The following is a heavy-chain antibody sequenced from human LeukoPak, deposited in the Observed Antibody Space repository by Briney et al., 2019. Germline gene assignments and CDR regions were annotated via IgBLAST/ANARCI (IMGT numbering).Heavy chain of an antibody. D-gene: IGHD1-26*01. J-gene: IGHJ3*02. CDR1: GGSISSYY. CDR2: IYYSGST. Sequence: PSETLSLTCTVSGGSISSYYWSWIRQPPGKGLEWIGYIYYSGSTNYNPSLKSRVTISVDTSKNQFSLKLSSVTAADTAVYYCAREVEPYDAFDIWGQGTMVTVSS. CDR3: AREVEPYDAFDI. V-gene: IGHV4-59*01.